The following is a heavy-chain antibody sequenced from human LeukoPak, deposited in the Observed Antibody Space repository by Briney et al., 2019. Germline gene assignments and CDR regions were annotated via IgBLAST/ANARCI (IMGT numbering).Heavy chain of an antibody. CDR2: ISWNSGST. V-gene: IGHV3-9*01. D-gene: IGHD2-2*01. CDR1: GFTFDDYA. Sequence: GRSLRLSCAASGFTFDDYAMYWVRQAPGKGLEWVSGISWNSGSTGYADSVKGRFTISRDNAKNSLYLQMTSLKAEDTAVYYCAGLGCSSTTCFDYWGRGTLVTVSS. CDR3: AGLGCSSTTCFDY. J-gene: IGHJ4*02.